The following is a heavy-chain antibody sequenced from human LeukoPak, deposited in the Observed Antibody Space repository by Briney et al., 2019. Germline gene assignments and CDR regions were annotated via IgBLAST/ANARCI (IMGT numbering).Heavy chain of an antibody. CDR3: AREGPINNGDLDD. J-gene: IGHJ4*02. D-gene: IGHD1/OR15-1a*01. CDR1: GFTFRSYS. CDR2: ISSSGSHI. Sequence: GGSLRLSCAASGFTFRSYSMNWVRQAPGKGLEWVSSISSSGSHIFHADSVKGRFTISRDNAKNSLYLQMNSLRAEDTAVYYCAREGPINNGDLDDWGQGTLVTVSS. V-gene: IGHV3-21*01.